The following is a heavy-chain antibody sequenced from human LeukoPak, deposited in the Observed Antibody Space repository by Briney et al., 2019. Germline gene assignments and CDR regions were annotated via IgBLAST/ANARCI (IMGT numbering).Heavy chain of an antibody. V-gene: IGHV4-59*01. CDR3: ARGGSIAAAGTGDY. CDR2: IYYSGST. CDR1: GGSISSYY. J-gene: IGHJ4*02. Sequence: SETLSLTCTVSGGSISSYYWSWIRQPPGKGLEWIGYIYYSGSTNYNPSLKSRVTISVDTSKNQFSLKLSSVTAADTAVYYCARGGSIAAAGTGDYWGQGTLVTVSS. D-gene: IGHD6-13*01.